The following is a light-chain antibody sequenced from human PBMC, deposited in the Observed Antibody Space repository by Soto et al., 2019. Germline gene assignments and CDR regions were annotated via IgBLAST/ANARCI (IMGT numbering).Light chain of an antibody. CDR3: QQYGSSPIT. J-gene: IGKJ5*01. V-gene: IGKV3-20*01. CDR1: QSVSSNF. CDR2: AAS. Sequence: EIVLTQSPGTLSLSPGERATLSCRASQSVSSNFLAWYQQKPGQAPRLLIYAASSRATGIPGRFSGSGSGTGFTLTISRLEPEDFAVYSCQQYGSSPITFGQGTRLEIK.